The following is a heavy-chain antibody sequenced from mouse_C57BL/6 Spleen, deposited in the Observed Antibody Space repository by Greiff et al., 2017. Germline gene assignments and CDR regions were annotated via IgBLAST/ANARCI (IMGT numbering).Heavy chain of an antibody. J-gene: IGHJ4*01. CDR1: GFSLTSYG. D-gene: IGHD2-4*01. CDR3: AREGGDYDLYYSAMDY. Sequence: VQLQQSGPGLVQPSQSLSITCTVSGFSLTSYGVHWVRQSPGKGLEWLGVIWSGGSTDYNAAFISRLSISKDNSKSQVFFKMNSLQADDTAIYCCAREGGDYDLYYSAMDYWGQGTSVTVSS. V-gene: IGHV2-2*01. CDR2: IWSGGST.